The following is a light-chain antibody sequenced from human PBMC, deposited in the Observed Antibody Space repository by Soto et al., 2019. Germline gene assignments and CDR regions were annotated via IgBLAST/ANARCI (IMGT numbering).Light chain of an antibody. J-gene: IGKJ5*01. CDR2: GAS. V-gene: IGKV1-5*01. CDR1: QDISTY. Sequence: RLTQSPSSLSASVGDTVTISCRASQDISTYLAWYQQQPGKAPTLLIFGASSLHNGVQPRFAGSGSGSEFTLTINLLQPDDFATYFCQHYTLYSAPFGQGTRV. CDR3: QHYTLYSAP.